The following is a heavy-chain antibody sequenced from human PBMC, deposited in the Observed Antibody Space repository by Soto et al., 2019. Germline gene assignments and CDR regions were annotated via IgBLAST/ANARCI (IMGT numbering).Heavy chain of an antibody. CDR2: LIPMFLTA. CDR1: GGTFSSYT. J-gene: IGHJ4*02. V-gene: IGHV1-69*12. D-gene: IGHD4-17*01. CDR3: ARKRGGDYNFDY. Sequence: QVQLVQSGAEVKKPGSSVKVSCKASGGTFSSYTISWVRQAPGQGLEWMGGLIPMFLTANYAQKCQGRLTITADESTSTAYMELSSLRSEDTAVYYCARKRGGDYNFDYWGQGTLVTVSS.